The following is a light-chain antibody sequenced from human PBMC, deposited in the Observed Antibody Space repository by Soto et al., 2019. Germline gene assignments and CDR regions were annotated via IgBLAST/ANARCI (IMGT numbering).Light chain of an antibody. Sequence: QSVLTQPPSVSGAPGQRVTISCTGSSSNIGAGFDVHWYQHLPGTAPKLLIYGTSNRPSGVPDRFSGSKSGASASLAITWLQAEDESDYYCQSYDSSLSAWVFGGGTKLTVL. V-gene: IGLV1-40*01. CDR2: GTS. CDR3: QSYDSSLSAWV. CDR1: SSNIGAGFD. J-gene: IGLJ3*02.